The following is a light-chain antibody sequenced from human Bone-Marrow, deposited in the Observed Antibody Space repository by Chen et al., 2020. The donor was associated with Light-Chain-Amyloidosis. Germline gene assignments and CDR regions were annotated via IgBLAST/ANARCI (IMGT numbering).Light chain of an antibody. V-gene: IGLV3-1*01. J-gene: IGLJ2*01. CDR2: QDT. Sequence: SYELTQPPAVSLFPGQTANITCSGKDLGDKYVCWFQQRPGQSPVLLIYQDTKRTSGIPGRFSGTNSGNTATLTISGTQAMDEADYFCQVWDDRTVVFGGGTKLTVL. CDR1: DLGDKY. CDR3: QVWDDRTVV.